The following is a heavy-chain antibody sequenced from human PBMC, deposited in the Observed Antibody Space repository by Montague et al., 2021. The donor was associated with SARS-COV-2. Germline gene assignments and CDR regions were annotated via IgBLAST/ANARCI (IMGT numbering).Heavy chain of an antibody. J-gene: IGHJ5*02. CDR3: ARSMIRGGLNWFDP. CDR1: GASISNGGYT. CDR2: IYQSGTT. Sequence: TLSLTCALSGASISNGGYTWSWIRRPPGKGLEWIGYIYQSGTTRYNPSLKSRVTMSVDKSKNQFSLQLTSVIAADTAIYFCARSMIRGGLNWFDPWGQGTLVTVSS. V-gene: IGHV4-30-2*01. D-gene: IGHD3-10*01.